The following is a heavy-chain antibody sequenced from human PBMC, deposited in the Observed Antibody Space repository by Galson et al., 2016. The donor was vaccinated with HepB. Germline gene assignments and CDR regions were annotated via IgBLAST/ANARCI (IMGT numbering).Heavy chain of an antibody. CDR1: GFAFSSHW. D-gene: IGHD3-3*01. CDR2: INQDGTET. V-gene: IGHV3-7*03. J-gene: IGHJ4*02. CDR3: ARDPGYYRFDF. Sequence: SLRLSCAASGFAFSSHWMTWVRQAPGKGLEWVADINQDGTETYYVDSLKGRFTISRDNAKNSLYLQMNSLRAEDTAVYYCARDPGYYRFDFWGQRTLVTVSS.